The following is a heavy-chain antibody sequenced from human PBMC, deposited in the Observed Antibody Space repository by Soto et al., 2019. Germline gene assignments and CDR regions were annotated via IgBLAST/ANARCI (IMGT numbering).Heavy chain of an antibody. D-gene: IGHD3-3*01. CDR2: ISGSGGST. J-gene: IGHJ6*02. CDR1: GFTFISYA. Sequence: GGSLRLSCAASGFTFISYAMSWVRQAPGKGLEWVSAISGSGGSTYYADSVKGRFTISRDNSKNTLYLQMNSLRAEDTAVYYCATNDYDFWSGYYADYGMDVWGQGTTVTVSS. CDR3: ATNDYDFWSGYYADYGMDV. V-gene: IGHV3-23*01.